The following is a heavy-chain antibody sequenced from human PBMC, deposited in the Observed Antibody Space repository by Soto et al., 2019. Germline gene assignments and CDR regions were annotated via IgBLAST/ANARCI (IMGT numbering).Heavy chain of an antibody. J-gene: IGHJ4*02. D-gene: IGHD3-22*01. CDR3: ARELNTDSSAYYSFAY. Sequence: ASVKVSCKTSGYTFSDYGLAWLRQTPGQRPEWMGWVSTYNTNTNYAQKFQGRVTMTTDTSTTTASMELRSLRSDDTAVYYCARELNTDSSAYYSFAYWGQGTLVTVSS. V-gene: IGHV1-18*01. CDR1: GYTFSDYG. CDR2: VSTYNTNT.